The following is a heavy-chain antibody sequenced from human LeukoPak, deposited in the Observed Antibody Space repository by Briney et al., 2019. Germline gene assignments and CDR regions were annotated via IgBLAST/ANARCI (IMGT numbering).Heavy chain of an antibody. D-gene: IGHD3-10*01. J-gene: IGHJ6*03. CDR1: GYTFTGYY. CDR3: ARAPMVRGYSPGTYYMDV. CDR2: INPNSGGT. V-gene: IGHV1-2*02. Sequence: GASVKVSCKASGYTFTGYYMHWVRQAPGQGLEWMGWINPNSGGTNYAQKFQGRVTMTRDTSISTVYMELSRLRSDDTAVYYCARAPMVRGYSPGTYYMDVWGKGTTVTVSS.